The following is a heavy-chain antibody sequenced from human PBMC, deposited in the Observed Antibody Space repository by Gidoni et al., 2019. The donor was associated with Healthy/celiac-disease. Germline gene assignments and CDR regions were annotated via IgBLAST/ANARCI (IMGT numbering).Heavy chain of an antibody. CDR1: GESFSGYY. Sequence: QVQLQQWGAGLLKPSETLSLTCAVYGESFSGYYWRWRRQPPGKGLEWIGEINHSGSTNYNPSLKSRVTISVDTFKNQFSLKLSSVTAADPAVYYCARGRWLQFRYFDLWGRGTLVTVSS. V-gene: IGHV4-34*01. CDR3: ARGRWLQFRYFDL. CDR2: INHSGST. J-gene: IGHJ2*01. D-gene: IGHD5-12*01.